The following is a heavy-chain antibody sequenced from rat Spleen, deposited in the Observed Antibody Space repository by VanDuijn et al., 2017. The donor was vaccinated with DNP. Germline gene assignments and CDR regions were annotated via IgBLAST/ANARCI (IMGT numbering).Heavy chain of an antibody. V-gene: IGHV5-31*01. CDR3: AREGDYYDGYGDALDA. J-gene: IGHJ2*01. Sequence: EVQLMESGGDLVQPGRSLKLSCVASGFTFNYYWMTWVRQVPGKGLEWLASITSNGGNTYYLDSVKGRFTISRDNAKDTLYLQMNSLRSEDTATYYCAREGDYYDGYGDALDAWGQGVMVTVSS. CDR1: GFTFNYYW. D-gene: IGHD1-12*03. CDR2: ITSNGGNT.